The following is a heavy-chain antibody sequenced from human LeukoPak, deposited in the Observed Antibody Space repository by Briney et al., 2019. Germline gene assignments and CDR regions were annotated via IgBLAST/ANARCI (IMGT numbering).Heavy chain of an antibody. J-gene: IGHJ4*02. CDR3: AKGSGYYTKFDY. CDR2: ISGSGGST. D-gene: IGHD3-3*01. Sequence: GGSLRLSCAASGFTFSSYAMSWVRQAPGKGLEWVSAISGSGGSTYYADSVKGRFTISRDNSKSTLYLQMNSLRAEDTAVYYCAKGSGYYTKFDYWGQGTLVTVSS. V-gene: IGHV3-23*01. CDR1: GFTFSSYA.